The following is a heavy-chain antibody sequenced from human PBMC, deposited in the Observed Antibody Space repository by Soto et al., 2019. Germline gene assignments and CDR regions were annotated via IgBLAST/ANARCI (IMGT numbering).Heavy chain of an antibody. D-gene: IGHD2-8*01. V-gene: IGHV3-48*02. Sequence: GGSLRLSCAAFGFTFSSYSINWVRQAPGKGLEWVSYISFTSSTIFYADSVRGRFTISRDNAKNSLYLQMNTLRDEDTAVYYCARDNGMAGSFDTWGQGTLVTVSS. CDR1: GFTFSSYS. J-gene: IGHJ5*02. CDR2: ISFTSSTI. CDR3: ARDNGMAGSFDT.